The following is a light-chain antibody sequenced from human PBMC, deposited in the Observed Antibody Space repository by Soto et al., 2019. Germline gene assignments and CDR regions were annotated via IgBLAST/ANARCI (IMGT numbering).Light chain of an antibody. CDR2: EVR. CDR1: SSDIGGYNY. V-gene: IGLV2-14*01. J-gene: IGLJ1*01. Sequence: QSVLTQPASVSGSPGQSITISCTGTSSDIGGYNYVSWFQQHPGKAPKLMIYEVRNRPSGVSNRFSGSKSGNTASLTISGLQAEDETDYYCSSYTSNNTLVFGTGTKGTVL. CDR3: SSYTSNNTLV.